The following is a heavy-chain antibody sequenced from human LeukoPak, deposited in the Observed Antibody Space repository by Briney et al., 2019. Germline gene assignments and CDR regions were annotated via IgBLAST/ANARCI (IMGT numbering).Heavy chain of an antibody. CDR3: ARNSDSRKWGFLYYFDY. J-gene: IGHJ4*02. CDR1: GFPFSSYA. D-gene: IGHD1-26*01. CDR2: ISGSGGST. Sequence: QPGRSLRLSCVASGFPFSSYAMSWVRQAPGKGLEWVSAISGSGGSTYYADSVKGRFTISRDNSKNTLYLQMNSLRAEDTAVYYCARNSDSRKWGFLYYFDYWGQGTLVTVSS. V-gene: IGHV3-23*01.